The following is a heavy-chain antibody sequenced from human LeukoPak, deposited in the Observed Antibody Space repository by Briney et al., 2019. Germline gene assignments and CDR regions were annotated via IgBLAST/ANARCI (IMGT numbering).Heavy chain of an antibody. D-gene: IGHD4-17*01. Sequence: PGGSLRLSCAASGFTFSSYAMSWVRQALGKGLEWVSAISGSGGSTYYADSVKGRFTISRDNSKNTLYLQMNSLRAEDTAVYYCARDSSYGDYDYYGMDVWGQGTTVTVSS. CDR1: GFTFSSYA. J-gene: IGHJ6*02. CDR3: ARDSSYGDYDYYGMDV. CDR2: ISGSGGST. V-gene: IGHV3-23*01.